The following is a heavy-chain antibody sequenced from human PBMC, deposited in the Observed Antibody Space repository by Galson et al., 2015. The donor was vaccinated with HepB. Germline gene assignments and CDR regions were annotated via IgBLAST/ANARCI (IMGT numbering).Heavy chain of an antibody. CDR3: ARDGGDCSGGSCYPG. CDR1: GGTFSSYA. CDR2: IIPIFGIA. J-gene: IGHJ4*02. Sequence: SVTVSCKASGGTFSSYAISWVRQAPGQGLEWMGGIIPIFGIANYAQKFQGRVTITADESTSTAYMELSSLRSEDTAVYYCARDGGDCSGGSCYPGWGQGTLVTVSS. V-gene: IGHV1-69*13. D-gene: IGHD2-15*01.